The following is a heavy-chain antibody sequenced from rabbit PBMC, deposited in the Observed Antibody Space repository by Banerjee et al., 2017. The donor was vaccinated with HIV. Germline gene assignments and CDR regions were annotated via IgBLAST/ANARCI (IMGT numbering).Heavy chain of an antibody. D-gene: IGHD6-1*01. CDR1: GFDFSSYG. CDR2: LYAGSSGST. J-gene: IGHJ4*01. V-gene: IGHV1S45*01. CDR3: ARYWTAGYADDAYATTFNL. Sequence: QEQLEESGGGLVQPGGSLKLSCVASGFDFSSYGVGWVRQAPGKGLEWIACLYAGSSGSTYYASWAKGRFTISKTSSTTVTLQMTSLTAADTATYFCARYWTAGYADDAYATTFNLWGQGTLVTVS.